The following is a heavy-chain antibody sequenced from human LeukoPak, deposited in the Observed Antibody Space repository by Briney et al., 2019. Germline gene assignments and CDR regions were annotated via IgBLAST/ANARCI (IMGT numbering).Heavy chain of an antibody. CDR2: INPSGDFR. V-gene: IGHV1-46*01. D-gene: IGHD1-26*01. CDR1: GYTFGTHW. Sequence: ASVKVSCKASGYTFGTHWIHWVRQAPGQGLEWMAIINPSGDFRSYAQKFQGRVTVTRDMSTRTVYMELSDLRPEDTALYYCARDYSGQWEQLTGWWIDPWGQGTLVIVSS. J-gene: IGHJ5*02. CDR3: ARDYSGQWEQLTGWWIDP.